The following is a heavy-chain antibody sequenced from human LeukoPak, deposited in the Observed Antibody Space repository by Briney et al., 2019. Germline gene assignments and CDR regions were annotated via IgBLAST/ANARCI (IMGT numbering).Heavy chain of an antibody. V-gene: IGHV3-49*03. J-gene: IGHJ3*02. Sequence: GGSLRLSCTASGFIFGDYTRVWFRQGPGKGLEWVGFIRNRSDGEAREYAASVKGRFIISRDDSKNIAYLQMNSLKTEDTAVYYCTADYHYDFWSGDDAFDIWGQGTMVTVSS. D-gene: IGHD3-3*01. CDR2: IRNRSDGEAR. CDR3: TADYHYDFWSGDDAFDI. CDR1: GFIFGDYT.